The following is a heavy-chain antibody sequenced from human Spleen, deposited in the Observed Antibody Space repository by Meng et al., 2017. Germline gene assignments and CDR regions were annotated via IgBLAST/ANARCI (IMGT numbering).Heavy chain of an antibody. J-gene: IGHJ4*02. Sequence: GESLKISCAASGFTFSDHYMDWVRQAPGKGLDWVGRSKNKANSYTTEYAASVKGRFTISRDDSKNSLYLQMSSLQTEDTAVYYCARGPTTMAHDFDYWGQGTLVTVSS. V-gene: IGHV3-72*01. CDR2: SKNKANSYTT. D-gene: IGHD4-11*01. CDR1: GFTFSDHY. CDR3: ARGPTTMAHDFDY.